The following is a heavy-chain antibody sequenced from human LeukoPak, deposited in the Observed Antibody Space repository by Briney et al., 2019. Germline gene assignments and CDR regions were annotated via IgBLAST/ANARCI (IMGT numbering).Heavy chain of an antibody. CDR2: IYYSGST. CDR3: AREGPLVELLYNYYYMDV. CDR1: GGSISSSSYY. J-gene: IGHJ6*03. D-gene: IGHD1-7*01. V-gene: IGHV4-39*07. Sequence: PSETLSLTCTVSGGSISSSSYYWGWIRQPPGKGLEWIGSIYYSGSTYYNPSLKSRVTISVDTSKNQFSLKLSSVTAADTAVYYCAREGPLVELLYNYYYMDVWGKGTTVTVSS.